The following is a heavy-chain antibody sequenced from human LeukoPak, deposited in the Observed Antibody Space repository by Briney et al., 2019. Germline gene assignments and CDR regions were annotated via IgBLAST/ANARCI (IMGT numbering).Heavy chain of an antibody. D-gene: IGHD4-23*01. V-gene: IGHV4-59*01. CDR3: AREDYGGNAGAFDI. CDR1: GGSISSYY. CDR2: IYYSGCT. Sequence: KPSETLSLTCTVSGGSISSYYWSWIRQPPGKGLEWIGYIYYSGCTNYNPSLKSRVTISVDTSKNQFSLKLSSVTAADTAVYYCAREDYGGNAGAFDIWGQGTMVTVSS. J-gene: IGHJ3*02.